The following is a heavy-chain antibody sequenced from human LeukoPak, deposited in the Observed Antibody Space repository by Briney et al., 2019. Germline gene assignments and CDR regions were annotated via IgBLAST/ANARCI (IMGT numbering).Heavy chain of an antibody. V-gene: IGHV1-18*01. CDR1: GYTFTSYG. Sequence: ALVKVSCKASGYTFTSYGISWVRQAPGQGLEWMGWISAYNGNTNYAQKLQGRVTMTTDTSTSTAYMELRSLRSDDTAVYYCARGSPSSGYYYYYMDVWGKGTTVTVSS. CDR3: ARGSPSSGYYYYYMDV. J-gene: IGHJ6*03. CDR2: ISAYNGNT. D-gene: IGHD6-25*01.